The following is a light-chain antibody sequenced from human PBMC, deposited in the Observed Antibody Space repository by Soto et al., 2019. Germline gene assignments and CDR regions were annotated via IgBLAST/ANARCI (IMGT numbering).Light chain of an antibody. CDR2: GAS. J-gene: IGKJ1*01. CDR1: QSVDSAF. V-gene: IGKV3-20*01. CDR3: QQYASSLT. Sequence: EIVLTQSPGSLSLSLGERATLSCRASQSVDSAFFAWYQQKPGQPPRLLMYGASRRATGIPDRFSGSGSGTDFTLTISRLEPEDFALYYCQQYASSLTFGQGTKVEIK.